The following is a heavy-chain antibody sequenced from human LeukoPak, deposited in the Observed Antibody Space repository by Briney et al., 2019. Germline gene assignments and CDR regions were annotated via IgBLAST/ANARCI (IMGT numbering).Heavy chain of an antibody. D-gene: IGHD3-10*01. J-gene: IGHJ4*02. V-gene: IGHV3-48*01. CDR3: AKEWYYYGSGSYLKPYYYDY. CDR2: ISSSTNTI. Sequence: GGSLRLSCAASGFTFSSYSMNWVRQAPGKGLEWVSYISSSTNTIYYAGSVKGRFTISRDNAKNSLYLQMNSLRAEDTAVYYCAKEWYYYGSGSYLKPYYYDYWGQGTLVTVSS. CDR1: GFTFSSYS.